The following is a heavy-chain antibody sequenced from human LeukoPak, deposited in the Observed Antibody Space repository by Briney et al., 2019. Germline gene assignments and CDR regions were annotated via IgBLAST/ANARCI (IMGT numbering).Heavy chain of an antibody. CDR2: IWYDGSNK. V-gene: IGHV3-33*06. CDR3: AKDSSSSWFGGDSK. J-gene: IGHJ4*02. CDR1: GFTFSSYG. Sequence: GSLRLSCAASGFTFSSYGMHWVRQAPGKGLEWVAVIWYDGSNKYYADSVKGRFTISRDNSKNTLYLQMNSLRAEDTAVYYCAKDSSSSWFGGDSKWGQGTLVTVSS. D-gene: IGHD6-13*01.